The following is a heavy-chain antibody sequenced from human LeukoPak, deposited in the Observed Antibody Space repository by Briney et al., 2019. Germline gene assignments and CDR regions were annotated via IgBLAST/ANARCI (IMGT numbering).Heavy chain of an antibody. V-gene: IGHV1-2*02. CDR2: INPNSGGT. CDR1: GYTFTGYY. D-gene: IGHD2-2*01. CDR3: ATVHCSSTSCWSFDY. Sequence: ASVNVSCKASGYTFTGYYMHWVRQAPGQGLEWMGWINPNSGGTNYAQKLQGRVTMTTDTSTSTAYMELRSLRSDDTAVYYCATVHCSSTSCWSFDYWGQGTLVTVSS. J-gene: IGHJ4*02.